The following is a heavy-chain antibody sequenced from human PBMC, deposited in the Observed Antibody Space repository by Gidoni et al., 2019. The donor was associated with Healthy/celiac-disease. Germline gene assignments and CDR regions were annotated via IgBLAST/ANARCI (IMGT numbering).Heavy chain of an antibody. CDR1: GGSFSGYY. V-gene: IGHV4-34*01. Sequence: QVQLQQWGAGLLKPSETLSLTCAVYGGSFSGYYWSWIRQPPGKGLEWIGEINHSGSTNYNPSLKSRVTISVDTSKNQFSLKLSSVTAADTAVYYCARGRRLQRAFDYWGQGTLVTVSS. CDR3: ARGRRLQRAFDY. CDR2: INHSGST. J-gene: IGHJ4*02. D-gene: IGHD6-25*01.